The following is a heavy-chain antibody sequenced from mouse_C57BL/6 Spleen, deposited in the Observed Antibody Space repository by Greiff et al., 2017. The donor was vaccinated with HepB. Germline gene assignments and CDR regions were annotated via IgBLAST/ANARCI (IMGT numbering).Heavy chain of an antibody. Sequence: QVQLQQSGAELMKPGASVKLSCKATGYTFTGYWIEWVKQRPGHGLEWIGEILPGSGSTNYNEKFKGKATFTADTSSNTAYMQLSSLTTEDSAIYYCARYGYDYDEAFYAMDYWGQGTSVTVSS. CDR3: ARYGYDYDEAFYAMDY. V-gene: IGHV1-9*01. CDR2: ILPGSGST. J-gene: IGHJ4*01. D-gene: IGHD2-4*01. CDR1: GYTFTGYW.